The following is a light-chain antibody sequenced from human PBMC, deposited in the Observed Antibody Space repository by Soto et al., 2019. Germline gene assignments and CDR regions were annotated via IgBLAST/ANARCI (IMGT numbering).Light chain of an antibody. J-gene: IGKJ1*01. CDR2: GAS. V-gene: IGKV3-15*01. Sequence: EIVMTQSPATLSVSPGERATLSCRASQSVSSNLAWYQQKPGQAPRLLIYGASTRATGIPARFSGSGSGTEFTLTISSLQSEDFAVYYCPQYNNWPTWTFGHGTKVEIK. CDR1: QSVSSN. CDR3: PQYNNWPTWT.